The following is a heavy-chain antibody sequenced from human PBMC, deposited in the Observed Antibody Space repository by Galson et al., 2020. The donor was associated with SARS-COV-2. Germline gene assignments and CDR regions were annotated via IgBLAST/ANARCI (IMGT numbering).Heavy chain of an antibody. CDR2: IIPIFGTA. CDR3: ARDQRLTLWDYYYGMDV. CDR1: GGTFSSYA. Sequence: SVTVSCKASGGTFSSYAISWVRQPPGQGLEWMGGIIPIFGTANYAQKFQGRVTITADESTSTAYMELSSLRAENTAVYYCARDQRLTLWDYYYGMDVWGQGTTVTVSS. J-gene: IGHJ6*02. V-gene: IGHV1-69*13. D-gene: IGHD2-21*01.